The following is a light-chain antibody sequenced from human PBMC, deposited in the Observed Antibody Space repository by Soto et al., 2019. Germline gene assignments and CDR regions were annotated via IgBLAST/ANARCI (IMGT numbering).Light chain of an antibody. J-gene: IGKJ2*01. CDR3: HQYGSSPLYT. CDR1: QSVSSSY. Sequence: EIVLTQSPGTLSLSPGERATLSCRASQSVSSSYLAWYQQKPGQAPRLLIYGASSRATGIPDRFSGSGSGTDLTLTISRLEPKDFAVYYCHQYGSSPLYTFGQGTKLEIK. CDR2: GAS. V-gene: IGKV3-20*01.